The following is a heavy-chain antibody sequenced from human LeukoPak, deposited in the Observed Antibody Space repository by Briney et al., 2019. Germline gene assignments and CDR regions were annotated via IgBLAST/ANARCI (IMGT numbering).Heavy chain of an antibody. J-gene: IGHJ4*02. D-gene: IGHD1-26*01. CDR3: ASTQIKYSGTYFAGY. V-gene: IGHV4-61*02. CDR1: GGSISSGSYY. Sequence: PSETLSLTCTVSGGSISSGSYYWSWIRQLAGKGLEWIGRIYSSGSTNDNPSLKSRVTISVDTSKNQLSLKLSSVTAADTAAYYCASTQIKYSGTYFAGYWGEGTLVTVSS. CDR2: IYSSGST.